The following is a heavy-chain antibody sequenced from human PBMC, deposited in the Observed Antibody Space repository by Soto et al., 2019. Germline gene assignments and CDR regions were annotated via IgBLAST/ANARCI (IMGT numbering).Heavy chain of an antibody. Sequence: LSLTCTVSGGSISSGGYYWSWIRQRPGKGLEWIGYIYYSGSTYYNPSLKSRVTISVDTSKNQFSLKLSSVTAADTAVYYCARGNAYYYDSSGYPGSDAFDIWGQGTMVTVSS. V-gene: IGHV4-31*03. D-gene: IGHD3-22*01. CDR2: IYYSGST. CDR3: ARGNAYYYDSSGYPGSDAFDI. J-gene: IGHJ3*02. CDR1: GGSISSGGYY.